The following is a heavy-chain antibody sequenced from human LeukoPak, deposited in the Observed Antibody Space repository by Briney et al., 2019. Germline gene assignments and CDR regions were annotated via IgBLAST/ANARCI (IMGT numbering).Heavy chain of an antibody. CDR3: ARDTGSFGIAVAGPLDY. V-gene: IGHV1-18*01. Sequence: GASVKVSCKASGYTFTTSGINWVRQAPGQGLEWMGWISAYNGNTNYAQKLQGRVTMTTDTSTSTAYMELRSLRSDDTAVYYCARDTGSFGIAVAGPLDYWGQGTLVTVSS. D-gene: IGHD6-19*01. CDR1: GYTFTTSG. CDR2: ISAYNGNT. J-gene: IGHJ4*02.